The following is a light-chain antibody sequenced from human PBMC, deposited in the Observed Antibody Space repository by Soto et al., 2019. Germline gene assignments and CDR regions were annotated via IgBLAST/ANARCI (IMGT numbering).Light chain of an antibody. Sequence: EVVRSQAPVTLSLSPGDRPTLSCMAGQSFCSNLAWHQQKPGQAPRLLIYDASTRATGVPDRFSGSGSGTDFTLKISSVEPEDFAVYYCKQGTHWPWTFGQGTKVDIK. CDR3: KQGTHWPWT. V-gene: IGKV3-15*01. J-gene: IGKJ1*01. CDR2: DAS. CDR1: QSFCSN.